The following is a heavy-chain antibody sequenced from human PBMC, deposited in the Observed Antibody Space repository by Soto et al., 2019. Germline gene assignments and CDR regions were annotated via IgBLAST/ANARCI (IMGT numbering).Heavy chain of an antibody. V-gene: IGHV3-7*03. CDR1: GFTFSNYW. Sequence: GGSLRLSCAPSGFTFSNYWMSWVRQAPGQGLEWVASIKQDGSVKYYVDSVKGRFTISRDNAEKSLHLQMNSLRAEDTGVYYCAKLPGDYTVFDYWGQGARVAVSS. D-gene: IGHD4-17*01. CDR2: IKQDGSVK. J-gene: IGHJ4*02. CDR3: AKLPGDYTVFDY.